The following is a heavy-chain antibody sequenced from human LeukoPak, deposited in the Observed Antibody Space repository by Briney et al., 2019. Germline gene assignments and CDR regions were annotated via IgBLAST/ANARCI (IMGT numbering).Heavy chain of an antibody. V-gene: IGHV3-7*01. CDR2: IKHDGSEE. Sequence: GGSLRLSCAASGITFSSLWMSWFRQAPGKGLEWVADIKHDGSEEHYVASVKGRFTISRDNAKLYLQMNSLRAGDTAMYYCAGGQGWHFDLWGRGTLITVSS. CDR1: GITFSSLW. J-gene: IGHJ2*01. D-gene: IGHD2-15*01. CDR3: AGGQGWHFDL.